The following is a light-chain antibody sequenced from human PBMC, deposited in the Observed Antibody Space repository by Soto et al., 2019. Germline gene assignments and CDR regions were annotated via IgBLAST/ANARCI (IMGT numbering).Light chain of an antibody. CDR1: SPNIGSNY. CDR2: RNN. Sequence: QSVLTQPPSASGAPGQRVTISCSGSSPNIGSNYVYWYQQLPGTAPKLLIYRNNQRRSGVPDRFSGSKSGTSVSLAISGLRSEDEANYYCAAWDDSLSGVLFGGGTKLTVL. CDR3: AAWDDSLSGVL. V-gene: IGLV1-47*01. J-gene: IGLJ2*01.